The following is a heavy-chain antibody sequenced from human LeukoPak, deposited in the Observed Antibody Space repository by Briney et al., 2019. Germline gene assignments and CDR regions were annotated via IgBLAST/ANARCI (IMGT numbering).Heavy chain of an antibody. CDR3: ARGLWELRGYFDY. D-gene: IGHD1-26*01. Sequence: ASVKVSCKASGYTFTGYYMHWVRQAPGQGLEWMGWINPNSGGTNYAQKFQGRVTMTRDTSISTAYMELSRLRSDDTAVYYCARGLWELRGYFDYWGQGTLVTVSS. J-gene: IGHJ4*02. CDR1: GYTFTGYY. V-gene: IGHV1-2*02. CDR2: INPNSGGT.